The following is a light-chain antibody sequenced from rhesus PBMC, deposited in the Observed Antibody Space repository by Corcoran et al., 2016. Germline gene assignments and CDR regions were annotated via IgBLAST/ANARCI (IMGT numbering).Light chain of an antibody. V-gene: IGKV1-44*03. Sequence: DIQMTQSPSSLSASVGDRVTITCRASQTISSYLAWYQQKPGKVPKLLIYAASTLHSGVPSRFSGSGAGTDFTLTISSLQPEDFATYYCQQCNSYPLTFGGGTKVEIK. CDR3: QQCNSYPLT. CDR2: AAS. J-gene: IGKJ4*01. CDR1: QTISSY.